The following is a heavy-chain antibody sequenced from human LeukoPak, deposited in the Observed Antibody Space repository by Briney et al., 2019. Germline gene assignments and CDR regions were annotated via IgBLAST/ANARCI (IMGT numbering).Heavy chain of an antibody. CDR2: ISSSSSYV. V-gene: IGHV3-21*01. CDR1: GFTFSSYS. D-gene: IGHD3-9*01. CDR3: ARDVSAVSGDIRANSFDY. Sequence: GGSLRLSCAASGFTFSSYSMNWVRQAPGKGLEWVSSISSSSSYVYYADSVKGRFTISRDNAKNSLYLQMNSLRAEDTAVYYCARDVSAVSGDIRANSFDYWGREPWSPSPQ. J-gene: IGHJ4*02.